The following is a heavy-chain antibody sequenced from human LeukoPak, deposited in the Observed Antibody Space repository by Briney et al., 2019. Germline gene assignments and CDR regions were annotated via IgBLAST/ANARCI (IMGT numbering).Heavy chain of an antibody. CDR2: MNPNSGNT. J-gene: IGHJ3*02. Sequence: ASVKVSCKASGYTFTSYDINWVRQATGQGLEWMGWMNPNSGNTGYAQKFQGRVTMTRNTSISTAYMELSSLRSDDTAVYYCARDSSGKTGDAFDIWGQGTMVTVSS. D-gene: IGHD3-22*01. CDR1: GYTFTSYD. CDR3: ARDSSGKTGDAFDI. V-gene: IGHV1-8*01.